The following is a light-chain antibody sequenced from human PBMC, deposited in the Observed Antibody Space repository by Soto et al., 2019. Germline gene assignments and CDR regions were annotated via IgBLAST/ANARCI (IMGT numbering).Light chain of an antibody. J-gene: IGLJ1*01. V-gene: IGLV2-8*01. Sequence: QSALTQPPSASASPGQSVTISCTGTSSDVGGYDYVSWYQHHPGKAPKLMIYEVTKRPSGVPDRFSGPKSGNTASLTVSGLLPEDEADYYCASYAGGNQVFGTGTKVTVL. CDR2: EVT. CDR1: SSDVGGYDY. CDR3: ASYAGGNQV.